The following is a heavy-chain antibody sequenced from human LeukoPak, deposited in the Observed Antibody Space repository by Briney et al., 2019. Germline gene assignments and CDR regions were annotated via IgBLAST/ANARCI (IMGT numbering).Heavy chain of an antibody. CDR2: INPSGGST. V-gene: IGHV1-46*01. CDR3: AREIVVVPDAMGFDP. Sequence: ASVKVSCKASGYTFTTYYIHWVRQAPGQGLEWMGVINPSGGSTSFAQKFQARLTMTRDTSTNTVYMELSGLRSEDTAVYYCAREIVVVPDAMGFDPWGQGTQVIVSS. J-gene: IGHJ5*02. D-gene: IGHD2-2*01. CDR1: GYTFTTYY.